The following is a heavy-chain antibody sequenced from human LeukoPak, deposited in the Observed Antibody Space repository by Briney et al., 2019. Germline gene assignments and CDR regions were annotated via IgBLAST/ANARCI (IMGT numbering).Heavy chain of an antibody. CDR1: GGSISSSSYY. J-gene: IGHJ4*02. Sequence: SETLSLTCTVSGGSISSSSYYWGWIRQPPGKGLEWIGSIYYSGSTYYNPSLKSRVTISVDTSKNQFSLKLSSVTAADTAVYYCARPGRSGYDFDYWGQGTLVTVSS. CDR3: ARPGRSGYDFDY. V-gene: IGHV4-39*01. D-gene: IGHD5-12*01. CDR2: IYYSGST.